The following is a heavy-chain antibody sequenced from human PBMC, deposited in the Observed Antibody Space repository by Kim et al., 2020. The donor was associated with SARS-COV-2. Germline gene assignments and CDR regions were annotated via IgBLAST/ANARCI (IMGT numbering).Heavy chain of an antibody. CDR1: GFTFSSYG. CDR3: TKNYYDSSGYYWKARGYAFDI. J-gene: IGHJ3*02. V-gene: IGHV3-33*06. Sequence: GSLRLSCAASGFTFSSYGMHWVRQAPGKGLEWVAVIWYDGSNKYYADSVKGRFTISRDNSKNTLYLQMNSLRAEDTAVYYCTKNYYDSSGYYWKARGYAFDIWGQGTMVTVSS. CDR2: IWYDGSNK. D-gene: IGHD3-22*01.